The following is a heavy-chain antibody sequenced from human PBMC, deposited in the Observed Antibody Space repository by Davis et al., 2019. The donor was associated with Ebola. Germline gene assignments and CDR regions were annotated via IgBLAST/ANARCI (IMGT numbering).Heavy chain of an antibody. CDR3: ASVLLTTVTPRAEYFKH. CDR2: INPNSGGT. J-gene: IGHJ1*01. Sequence: ASVKVSCKASGYIFTGYYMHWVRQAPGQGLEWMGWINPNSGGTNYAQKFQGRVTMTRDTSISTAYMELSRLRSDDTAVYYCASVLLTTVTPRAEYFKHWGQGTLVTVSS. CDR1: GYIFTGYY. V-gene: IGHV1-2*02. D-gene: IGHD4-17*01.